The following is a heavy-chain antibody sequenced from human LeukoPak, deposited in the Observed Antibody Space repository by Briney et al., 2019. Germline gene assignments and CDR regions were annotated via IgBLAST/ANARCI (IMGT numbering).Heavy chain of an antibody. D-gene: IGHD3-10*01. CDR1: GYSISSGYY. Sequence: SSETLSLTCAVSGYSISSGYYWGWIRQPPGKGLEWIGSIYHSGSTYYNPSLKSRVTISVDTSKNQFSLKLSSVTAADTAVYYCASRTMVRGVNWGQGTPVTVSS. CDR3: ASRTMVRGVN. J-gene: IGHJ4*02. V-gene: IGHV4-38-2*01. CDR2: IYHSGST.